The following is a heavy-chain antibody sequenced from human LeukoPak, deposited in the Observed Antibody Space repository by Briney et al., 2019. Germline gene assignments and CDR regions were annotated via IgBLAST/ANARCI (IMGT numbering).Heavy chain of an antibody. CDR1: GFTFSSYG. CDR3: AKLREPQPRPSDAFDI. D-gene: IGHD3-16*01. CDR2: ISGSGGST. J-gene: IGHJ3*02. V-gene: IGHV3-23*01. Sequence: GGTLRLSCAASGFTFSSYGMSWVRQAPGKWLEWVSAISGSGGSTYYADSVKGRFTISRDNSKNTLYLQMNSLRAEDTAVYYCAKLREPQPRPSDAFDIWGQGTMVTVSS.